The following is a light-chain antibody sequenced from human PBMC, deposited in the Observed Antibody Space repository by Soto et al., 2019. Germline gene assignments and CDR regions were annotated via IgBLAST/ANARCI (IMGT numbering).Light chain of an antibody. Sequence: QSVLTQPPSVSGAPGQRVIISCTGSSSKIGAGYDVHWYQQLPGTAPKLLIYGNSNRPSGVPDRFSGSKTGTSASLAITGLQAEDEADYYGQSYDSSLSGWVFGGGTQLTVL. V-gene: IGLV1-40*01. J-gene: IGLJ3*02. CDR3: QSYDSSLSGWV. CDR1: SSKIGAGYD. CDR2: GNS.